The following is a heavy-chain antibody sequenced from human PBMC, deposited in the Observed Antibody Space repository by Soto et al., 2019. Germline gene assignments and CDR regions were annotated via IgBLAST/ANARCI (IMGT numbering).Heavy chain of an antibody. CDR3: ARETTPTYYYFYMDV. Sequence: GSLRLSRAPPRFPFCSYIIKWVPQAPGKGLEWVSYISSSSSTIYYADSVKGRFTISRDSAKNSLYLQMNSLRAEDTAVYYCARETTPTYYYFYMDVWGKGTTVTVAS. CDR1: RFPFCSYI. V-gene: IGHV3-48*01. J-gene: IGHJ6*03. D-gene: IGHD4-17*01. CDR2: ISSSSSTI.